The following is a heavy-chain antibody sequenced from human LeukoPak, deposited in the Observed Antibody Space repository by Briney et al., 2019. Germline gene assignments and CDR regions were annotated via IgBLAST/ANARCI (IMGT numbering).Heavy chain of an antibody. V-gene: IGHV3-23*01. D-gene: IGHD6-19*01. CDR1: GFTFSSYA. CDR2: ISGSGGST. CDR3: AKGGSRPIAVAGSWAY. J-gene: IGHJ4*02. Sequence: GGSLRLSCAASGFTFSSYAMSWVRQAPGKGLEWVSAISGSGGSTYYADSVKGRFTISRGNSKNTLYLQMNSLRAEDTAVYYCAKGGSRPIAVAGSWAYWGQGTLVTVSS.